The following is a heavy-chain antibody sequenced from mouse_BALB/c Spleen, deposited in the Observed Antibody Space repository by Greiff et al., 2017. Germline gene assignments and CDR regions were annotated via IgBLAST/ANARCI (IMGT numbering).Heavy chain of an antibody. Sequence: VQLVESGPGLVAPSQSLSITCTVSGFSLTGYGVNWVRQPPGKGLEWLGMIWGDGSTDYNSALKSRLSISKDNSKSQVFLKMNSLQTDDTARYYCARVITTVDWYFDVWGAGTTVTVSS. D-gene: IGHD1-1*01. J-gene: IGHJ1*01. CDR2: IWGDGST. V-gene: IGHV2-6-7*01. CDR3: ARVITTVDWYFDV. CDR1: GFSLTGYG.